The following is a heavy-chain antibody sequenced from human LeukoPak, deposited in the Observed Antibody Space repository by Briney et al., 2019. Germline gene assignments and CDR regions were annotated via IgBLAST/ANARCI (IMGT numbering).Heavy chain of an antibody. D-gene: IGHD2-15*01. J-gene: IGHJ5*02. V-gene: IGHV1-69*05. CDR2: IIPIFGTA. Sequence: SVTVSCKASGGTFSSYAISWVRQAPGQGLEWMGGIIPIFGTANYAQKFQGRVTITTDESTSTAYMELSSLRSEDTAVYYCARGGVAATPQWSDPWGQGTLVAVSS. CDR3: ARGGVAATPQWSDP. CDR1: GGTFSSYA.